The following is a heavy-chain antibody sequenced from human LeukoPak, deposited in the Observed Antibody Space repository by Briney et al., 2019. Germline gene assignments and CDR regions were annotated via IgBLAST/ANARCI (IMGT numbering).Heavy chain of an antibody. CDR1: GGSISSYY. CDR3: TRLDSGGTQVLDY. J-gene: IGHJ4*02. CDR2: IYYSGST. Sequence: KPSETLSLTCTVSGGSISSYYWSWIRQPPGRGLEWIGYIYYSGSTNYNPSLKSRVTISVDTSKNQFSLKLSSVTAADTAVYYCTRLDSGGTQVLDYCGQGTLVTVSS. D-gene: IGHD5-12*01. V-gene: IGHV4-59*01.